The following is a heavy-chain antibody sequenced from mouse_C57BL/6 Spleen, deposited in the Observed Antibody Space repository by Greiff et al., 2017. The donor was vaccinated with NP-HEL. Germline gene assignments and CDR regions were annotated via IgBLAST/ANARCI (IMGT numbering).Heavy chain of an antibody. D-gene: IGHD2-3*01. CDR3: ARDGYPFAY. J-gene: IGHJ3*01. V-gene: IGHV1-59*01. CDR2: IDPSDSYT. Sequence: QVQLKQPGAELVRPGTSVKLSCKASGYTFTSYWMHWVKQRPGQGLEWIGVIDPSDSYTNYNQKFKGKATLPVDTSSSTAYMQLSSLTSEDSAVYYCARDGYPFAYWGQGTLVTVSA. CDR1: GYTFTSYW.